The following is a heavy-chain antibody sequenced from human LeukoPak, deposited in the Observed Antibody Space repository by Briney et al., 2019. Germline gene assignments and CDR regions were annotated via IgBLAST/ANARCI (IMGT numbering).Heavy chain of an antibody. J-gene: IGHJ5*01. V-gene: IGHV3-23*01. D-gene: IGHD3-10*01. CDR2: ISGSGDST. CDR1: GFTFSNYA. Sequence: GGSLRLSCAASGFTFSNYAMNWVRQAPGKGLEWVSSISGSGDSTYYADSAKGRFTISRDNSKNTLYLQMSSLRAEDTAVYYCAKDAVRGSGRINWFDSWGQGTLVTVSS. CDR3: AKDAVRGSGRINWFDS.